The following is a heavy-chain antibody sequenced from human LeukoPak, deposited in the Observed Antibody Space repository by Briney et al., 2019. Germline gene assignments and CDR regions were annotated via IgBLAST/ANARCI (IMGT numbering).Heavy chain of an antibody. D-gene: IGHD3-22*01. CDR2: IYYSGST. CDR3: ARLSPPYTYYYDRAPFDY. Sequence: SETLSLTCTVSGGSISSSSYYWGWIRQPPGKGLEWIGSIYYSGSTHYNPSLKSRVTISVDTSKNQFSLKLSSVTAADTAVYYCARLSPPYTYYYDRAPFDYWGQGTLVTVSS. V-gene: IGHV4-39*01. J-gene: IGHJ4*02. CDR1: GGSISSSSYY.